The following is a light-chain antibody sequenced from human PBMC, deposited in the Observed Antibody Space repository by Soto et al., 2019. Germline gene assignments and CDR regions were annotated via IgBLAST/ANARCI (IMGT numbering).Light chain of an antibody. V-gene: IGLV1-51*02. CDR1: SSNIGNNY. CDR2: ENN. CDR3: GTWDSSLSAGV. Sequence: QSVLTQPPSVSPAPGQKVTFSCSGSSSNIGNNYVSWYQQLPGTAPKLLIYENNKRPSGIPDRFSGSKSGTSATLGITGLQTGDEADYYCGTWDSSLSAGVFGGGTKVTVL. J-gene: IGLJ3*02.